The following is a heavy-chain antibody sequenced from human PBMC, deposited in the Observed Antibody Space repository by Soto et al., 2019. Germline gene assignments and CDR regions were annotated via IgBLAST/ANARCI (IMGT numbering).Heavy chain of an antibody. Sequence: EVHLVESGGGLVKPWGSLKLSCAAPGFSFDKYSMNWVRQAPGGGLEWVSSISSGSTYINYADSVRGRFTVSRDNARNLLYLQMNSLRAEDTGVYYCARDPADLWEPDQYFEYWGQGTLVTVSS. CDR3: ARDPADLWEPDQYFEY. J-gene: IGHJ1*01. CDR2: ISSGSTYI. D-gene: IGHD1-26*01. V-gene: IGHV3-21*01. CDR1: GFSFDKYS.